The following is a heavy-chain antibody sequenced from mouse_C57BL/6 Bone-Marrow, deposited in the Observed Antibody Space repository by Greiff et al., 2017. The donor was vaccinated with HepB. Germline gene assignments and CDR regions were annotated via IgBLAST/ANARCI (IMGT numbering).Heavy chain of an antibody. CDR1: GYAFSSYW. CDR3: ARELTGTGDFDY. D-gene: IGHD4-1*01. CDR2: IYPGDGDT. Sequence: QVQLQQSGAELVKPGASVKISCKASGYAFSSYWMNWVKQRPGKGLEWIGQIYPGDGDTNYNGKFKGKATLTADKSSSTAYMQLSSLTSEDSAVYFCARELTGTGDFDYWGQGTTLTVSS. V-gene: IGHV1-80*01. J-gene: IGHJ2*01.